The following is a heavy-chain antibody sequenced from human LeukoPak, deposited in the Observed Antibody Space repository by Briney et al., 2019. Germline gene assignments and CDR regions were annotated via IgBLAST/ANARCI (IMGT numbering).Heavy chain of an antibody. CDR2: IYYSGST. Sequence: SETLSLTCTVSGGSISSSSYYWVWIRQPPGKGLEWSGSIYYSGSTYYNPSLNSRVTISVDTSKNQFSLKLSSVTAADTAVYYCAREVYGEVNMFDYWGQGTLVTVSS. V-gene: IGHV4-39*07. D-gene: IGHD4-17*01. CDR3: AREVYGEVNMFDY. CDR1: GGSISSSSYY. J-gene: IGHJ4*02.